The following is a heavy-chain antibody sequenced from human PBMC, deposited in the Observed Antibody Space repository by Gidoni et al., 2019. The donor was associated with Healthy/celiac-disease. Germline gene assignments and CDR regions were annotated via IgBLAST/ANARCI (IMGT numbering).Heavy chain of an antibody. V-gene: IGHV4-59*01. CDR1: GGSISSYY. J-gene: IGHJ5*02. D-gene: IGHD6-13*01. CDR3: ARDHSSSWYARDGWFDP. CDR2: IYYSGST. Sequence: QVQLQESGPGLVKPSETLSLTCTVSGGSISSYYWSWIRQPPGKGLEWIGYIYYSGSTNYNPSLKSRVTISVDTSKNQFSLKLSSVTAADTAVYYCARDHSSSWYARDGWFDPWGQGTLVTVSS.